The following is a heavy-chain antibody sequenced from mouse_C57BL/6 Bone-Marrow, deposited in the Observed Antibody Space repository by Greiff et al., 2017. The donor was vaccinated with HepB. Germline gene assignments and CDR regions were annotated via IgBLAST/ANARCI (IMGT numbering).Heavy chain of an antibody. CDR1: GYTFTSYW. D-gene: IGHD1-1*01. V-gene: IGHV1-74*01. Sequence: QVQLKQPGAELVKPGASVKVSCKASGYTFTSYWMHWVKQRPGQGLEWIGRIHPSDSDTNYNQKFKGKATLTVDKSSSTAYMQLSSLTSEDSAVYYCAIPYYYGSSGGIYYYAMDYWGQGTSVTVSS. CDR3: AIPYYYGSSGGIYYYAMDY. J-gene: IGHJ4*01. CDR2: IHPSDSDT.